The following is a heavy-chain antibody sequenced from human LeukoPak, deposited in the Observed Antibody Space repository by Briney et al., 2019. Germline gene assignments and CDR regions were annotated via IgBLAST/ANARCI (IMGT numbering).Heavy chain of an antibody. J-gene: IGHJ4*02. CDR1: GYTFTSYG. Sequence: GASVKVSCKASGYTFTSYGISWVRQAPGRGLEWMGWISAYNGNTNYAQKLQGRVTVTTDTSTSTAYMELRSLRSDDTAVYYCARDRCPGCYTSWNFDYWGQGTLVTVSS. CDR3: ARDRCPGCYTSWNFDY. V-gene: IGHV1-18*01. CDR2: ISAYNGNT. D-gene: IGHD2-2*02.